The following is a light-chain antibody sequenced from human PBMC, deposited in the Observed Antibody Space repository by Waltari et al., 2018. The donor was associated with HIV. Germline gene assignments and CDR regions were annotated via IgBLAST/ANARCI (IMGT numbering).Light chain of an antibody. CDR1: SSDVGDSNH. CDR2: DVT. Sequence: QSALTQPHPVSGSPGQSVTLSCTGTSSDVGDSNHVSWYQRPPGKAPKLMIYDVTKRPSGVPDRFSGSKSGNTASLTISGLQAEDDAEYYCCSYAGTWLFGGGTKLTVL. CDR3: CSYAGTWL. J-gene: IGLJ3*02. V-gene: IGLV2-11*01.